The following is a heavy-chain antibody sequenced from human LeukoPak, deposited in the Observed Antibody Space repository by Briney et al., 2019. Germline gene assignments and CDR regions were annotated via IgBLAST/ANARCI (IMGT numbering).Heavy chain of an antibody. D-gene: IGHD6-13*01. J-gene: IGHJ4*02. V-gene: IGHV3-48*01. Sequence: GGSLRLSCAASGFTFSSYSFNWVRQAPGKGLEWVSYISRTTSYADSVKGRFTISRDNSKNTLYLQMNSLRAEDTAVYYCAKEDRIAAAGTDYFDYWGQGTLVTVSS. CDR1: GFTFSSYS. CDR3: AKEDRIAAAGTDYFDY. CDR2: ISRTT.